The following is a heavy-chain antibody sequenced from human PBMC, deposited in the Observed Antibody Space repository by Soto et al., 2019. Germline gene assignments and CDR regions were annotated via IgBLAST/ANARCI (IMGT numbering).Heavy chain of an antibody. V-gene: IGHV1-2*02. D-gene: IGHD3-3*01. CDR1: GYTFTGYY. J-gene: IGHJ6*02. CDR3: AREVRYYDFWSGYYTGFYYYYGMDV. CDR2: INPNSGGT. Sequence: QVQLVQSGAEVKKPGASVKVSCKASGYTFTGYYMHWVRQAPGQGLEWMGWINPNSGGTNYAQKVQGRVTMTRDTSISTAYMELSRLRSDDTAVYYCAREVRYYDFWSGYYTGFYYYYGMDVWGQGTTVTVSS.